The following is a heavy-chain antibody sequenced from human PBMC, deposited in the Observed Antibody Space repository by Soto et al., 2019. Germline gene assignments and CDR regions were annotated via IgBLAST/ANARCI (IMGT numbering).Heavy chain of an antibody. Sequence: QVQLVESGGGVVQPGRSLRLSCAASGFTCSSYAMHWVRQAPGKGLEWVAVISYDGNNKYYADSVKGRFTISRDNSKNTLYMQMNGLRAEDTAVYYCARDGVEGNSAYDPDYFDSWGQGALVAVSS. CDR3: ARDGVEGNSAYDPDYFDS. CDR2: ISYDGNNK. D-gene: IGHD5-12*01. CDR1: GFTCSSYA. V-gene: IGHV3-30-3*01. J-gene: IGHJ4*02.